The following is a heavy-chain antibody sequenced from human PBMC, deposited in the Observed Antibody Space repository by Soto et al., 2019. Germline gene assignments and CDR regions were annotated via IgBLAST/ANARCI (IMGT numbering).Heavy chain of an antibody. V-gene: IGHV3-11*01. J-gene: IGHJ6*02. CDR2: ISSRSSTI. CDR1: GFTFSDYY. D-gene: IGHD2-21*01. Sequence: QVQLVESGGDLVKPGGSLRLSCAASGFTFSDYYMSWIRQAPEKGLEWVAYISSRSSTIYYADSVKGRFTISRDNAKNSLYLQMNSLRVEDTAVYYCAREPLPHYSMYGVDVWGQGTTVTVSS. CDR3: AREPLPHYSMYGVDV.